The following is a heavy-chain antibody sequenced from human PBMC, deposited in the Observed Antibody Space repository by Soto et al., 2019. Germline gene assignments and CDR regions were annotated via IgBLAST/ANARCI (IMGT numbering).Heavy chain of an antibody. CDR2: MNPNSGNT. CDR3: VRGISPVEFDP. V-gene: IGHV1-8*01. CDR1: GYTFTNYD. J-gene: IGHJ5*02. Sequence: QVQLVQSGAQVKKPGASVKVSCTASGYTFTNYDINWVRRATGQGPEWMGWMNPNSGNTGYAQKFQGRVTKTRNTSISTAYLELSNVRFEDTAMYYCVRGISPVEFDPWGQGTLVIVSS.